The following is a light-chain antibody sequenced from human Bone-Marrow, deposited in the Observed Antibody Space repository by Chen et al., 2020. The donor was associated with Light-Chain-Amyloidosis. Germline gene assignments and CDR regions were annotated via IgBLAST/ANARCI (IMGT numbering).Light chain of an antibody. CDR2: RDT. Sequence: SYELTQPPSVSVSPGQTARITCSGDDLPTKYAYWYQQKPGQAPVLVIHRDTKRPSGIPERFSGSSSGTTATLTISGVQAEDEADYHCQSADSSGTYEVIFGGGTKLTVL. CDR1: DLPTKY. CDR3: QSADSSGTYEVI. V-gene: IGLV3-25*03. J-gene: IGLJ2*01.